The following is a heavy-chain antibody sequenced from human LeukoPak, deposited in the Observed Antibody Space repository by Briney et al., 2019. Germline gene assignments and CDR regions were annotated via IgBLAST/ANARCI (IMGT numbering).Heavy chain of an antibody. CDR3: AKFGLYYNMDV. CDR1: GGSISGFY. J-gene: IGHJ6*02. D-gene: IGHD3-16*01. V-gene: IGHV4-59*03. CDR2: IHYSGST. Sequence: PSETLSLTCAVSGGSISGFYWTWIRQPPGKGLEFIGQIHYSGSTDYNPSLKSRTTMSVDTSKNQFFLSLNSVTAADTAVYYCAKFGLYYNMDVWGQGTTVTVSS.